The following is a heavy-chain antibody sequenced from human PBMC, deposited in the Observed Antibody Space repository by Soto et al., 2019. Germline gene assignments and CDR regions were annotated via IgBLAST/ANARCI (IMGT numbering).Heavy chain of an antibody. J-gene: IGHJ4*02. CDR1: GFTFRSYT. D-gene: IGHD6-19*01. CDR3: AKDLGAVPGTGDGFDY. Sequence: LRLSCATSGFTFRSYTMSWARQAPGEGLEWVSTISATGSTWYADSVKGRFTIYRDNSKNILYLQMNSLWTDDTAVFYCAKDLGAVPGTGDGFDYWGRGTLVTVSS. V-gene: IGHV3-23*01. CDR2: ISATGST.